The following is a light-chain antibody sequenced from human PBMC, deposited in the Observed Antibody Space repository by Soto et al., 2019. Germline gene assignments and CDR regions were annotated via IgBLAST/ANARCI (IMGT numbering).Light chain of an antibody. CDR1: QSISRY. Sequence: DIQMTQSPSSLSASVGDRVTITCRASQSISRYLNWYQQKPGKAPKLLIYAASSLQSGVPSRFSGSGSGTDFTLTISSLQPEAFATYYCQQSYSTPSITFGQGTRLEIK. CDR2: AAS. CDR3: QQSYSTPSIT. J-gene: IGKJ5*01. V-gene: IGKV1-39*01.